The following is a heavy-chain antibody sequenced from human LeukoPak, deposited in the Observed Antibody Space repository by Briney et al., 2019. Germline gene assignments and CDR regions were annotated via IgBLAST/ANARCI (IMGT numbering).Heavy chain of an antibody. CDR3: AREAETYSSGFYYDQ. J-gene: IGHJ4*02. D-gene: IGHD5-18*01. CDR1: GDSFSNYY. CDR2: IYGSGGS. V-gene: IGHV4-4*07. Sequence: SETLSLTCNVSGDSFSNYYWSWIRQPAGRGLEWIGRIYGSGGSNYNPSLKSRVSISVDKSKNRFSLHLTSVTAADTAVYYCAREAETYSSGFYYDQWGQGTLVTVSS.